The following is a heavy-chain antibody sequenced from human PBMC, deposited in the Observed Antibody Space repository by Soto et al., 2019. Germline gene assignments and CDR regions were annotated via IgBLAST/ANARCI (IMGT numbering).Heavy chain of an antibody. CDR3: VRDPGPRPAAIRGLGWFDP. J-gene: IGHJ5*02. Sequence: PGGSLRLSCAASGFTFSSYSMNWVRQAPGKGLEWISYISSHSSTLYYADSVKGRFTISRDNAGNSLYLQMNSLRDEDTAVYYCVRDPGPRPAAIRGLGWFDPSGQGTLVTVSS. CDR1: GFTFSSYS. D-gene: IGHD2-2*01. CDR2: ISSHSSTL. V-gene: IGHV3-48*02.